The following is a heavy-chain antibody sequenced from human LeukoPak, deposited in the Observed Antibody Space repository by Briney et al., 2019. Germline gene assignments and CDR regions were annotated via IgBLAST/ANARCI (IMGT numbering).Heavy chain of an antibody. CDR2: ISYDGSNK. CDR3: AKVGATVRYFDL. D-gene: IGHD1-26*01. J-gene: IGHJ2*01. CDR1: GFTFSSYG. V-gene: IGHV3-30*18. Sequence: GGSLRLSCAASGFTFSSYGMHWVRQAPGKGLEWVAVISYDGSNKYYADSVKGRFTISRDNSKNTLYLQMNSLRAEDTAVYYCAKVGATVRYFDLWGRGTLVTVSS.